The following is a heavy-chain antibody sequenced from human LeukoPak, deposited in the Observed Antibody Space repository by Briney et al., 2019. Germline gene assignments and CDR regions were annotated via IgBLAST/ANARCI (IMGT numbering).Heavy chain of an antibody. V-gene: IGHV3-53*01. CDR2: IYSGGST. Sequence: GGSLRLSCAASGFTVSSNYMSWVRQAPGKGLEWVSVIYSGGSTYYADSVKGRFTISRDNSKNTLYLQMNSLRAEDTAVYYCAREGSGAAPEGYYYYGMDVWGQGTTVTVSS. J-gene: IGHJ6*02. CDR3: AREGSGAAPEGYYYYGMDV. D-gene: IGHD1-26*01. CDR1: GFTVSSNY.